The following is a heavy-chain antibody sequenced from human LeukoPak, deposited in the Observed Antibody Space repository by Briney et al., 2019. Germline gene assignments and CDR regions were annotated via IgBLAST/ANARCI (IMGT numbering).Heavy chain of an antibody. D-gene: IGHD3-22*01. V-gene: IGHV1-18*01. Sequence: GASVKVSCKASGYTFTSYGISWVRQAPGQGLEWMGWISAYNGSTNYAQKLQGRVTMTTDTSTSTAYMELRSLRSDDTAVYYCARDRGYYDSSGYYYDAFDIWGQGTMVTVSS. J-gene: IGHJ3*02. CDR3: ARDRGYYDSSGYYYDAFDI. CDR2: ISAYNGST. CDR1: GYTFTSYG.